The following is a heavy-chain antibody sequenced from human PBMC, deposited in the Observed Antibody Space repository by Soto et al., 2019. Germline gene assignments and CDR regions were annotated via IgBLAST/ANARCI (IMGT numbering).Heavy chain of an antibody. CDR3: ARDRLYDYVWGSYRYVDY. Sequence: GGSLRLSCAASGFTFSSYSMNWVRQAPGKGLEWVSSISSSSYIYYADSVKGRFTISRDNAKNSLYLQMNSLRAEDTAVYYCARDRLYDYVWGSYRYVDYWGQGTLVTVSS. V-gene: IGHV3-21*01. D-gene: IGHD3-16*02. CDR2: ISSSSYI. CDR1: GFTFSSYS. J-gene: IGHJ4*02.